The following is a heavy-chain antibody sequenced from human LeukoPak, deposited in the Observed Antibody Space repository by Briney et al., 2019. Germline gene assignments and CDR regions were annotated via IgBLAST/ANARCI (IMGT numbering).Heavy chain of an antibody. D-gene: IGHD5-24*01. CDR2: IRYDGSNK. CDR3: AGEMATIDY. Sequence: GGSLRLSCAASGFTLSSYGMHCVRQAPGKGLEWVAFIRYDGSNKYYADSVKGRFTISRDNSKNTLYVQMNSLRAEDTGVYYCAGEMATIDYWGQGTLVTVSS. CDR1: GFTLSSYG. V-gene: IGHV3-30*02. J-gene: IGHJ4*02.